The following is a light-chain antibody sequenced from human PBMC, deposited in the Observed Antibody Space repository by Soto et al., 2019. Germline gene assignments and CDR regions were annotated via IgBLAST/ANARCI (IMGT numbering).Light chain of an antibody. CDR2: GPS. V-gene: IGKV3-20*01. CDR1: QSVSSSY. J-gene: IGKJ5*01. CDR3: QQYGSSPPGAT. Sequence: EIVLTQSPGTLSLSPGERATLSCRASQSVSSSYLAGYQQKPGQAPSLLIYGPSSRATGIPDRFSGSGSGTDFTLTISRLEPEDFAVYYCQQYGSSPPGATFGQGARLEIK.